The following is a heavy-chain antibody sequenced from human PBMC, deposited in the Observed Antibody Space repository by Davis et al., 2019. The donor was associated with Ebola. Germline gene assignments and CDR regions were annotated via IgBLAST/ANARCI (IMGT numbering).Heavy chain of an antibody. D-gene: IGHD5-12*01. CDR3: ARGRGRWLRSASIGY. Sequence: MPSETLSLPCAVYGGSFSGYYWSWIRQPPGKGLEWIGEINHSGSTNYNPSLKSRVTISVDTSKNQFSLKLSSVTAADTAVYYCARGRGRWLRSASIGYWGQGTLVTVSP. CDR1: GGSFSGYY. V-gene: IGHV4-34*01. CDR2: INHSGST. J-gene: IGHJ4*02.